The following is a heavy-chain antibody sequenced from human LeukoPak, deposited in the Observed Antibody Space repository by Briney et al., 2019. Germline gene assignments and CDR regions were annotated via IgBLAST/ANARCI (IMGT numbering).Heavy chain of an antibody. Sequence: SETLSLTCTVSGGSISNTSYYWRWIRQPPGEGLECIGSIYYSGTTYYNPSLKSRVTISLDTSQNQFSLRLTSVTAADTAVYYCASQVGYGSGTYYNKLFGYWGQGTLLTVSS. CDR3: ASQVGYGSGTYYNKLFGY. D-gene: IGHD3-10*01. V-gene: IGHV4-39*01. J-gene: IGHJ4*02. CDR1: GGSISNTSYY. CDR2: IYYSGTT.